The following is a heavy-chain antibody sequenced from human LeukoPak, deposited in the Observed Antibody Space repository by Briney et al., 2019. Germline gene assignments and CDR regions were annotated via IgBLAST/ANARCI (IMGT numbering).Heavy chain of an antibody. CDR3: AREYRITGTNHHDAFDI. Sequence: GASVKVSCKASGYTFTGYYMHWVRQAPGQGLEWMGWINPNSGGTNYAQKFQGRVTMTRDTSISTAYMELGRLRSDDTAVYYCAREYRITGTNHHDAFDIWGQGTMVTVSS. J-gene: IGHJ3*02. V-gene: IGHV1-2*02. CDR2: INPNSGGT. CDR1: GYTFTGYY. D-gene: IGHD1-20*01.